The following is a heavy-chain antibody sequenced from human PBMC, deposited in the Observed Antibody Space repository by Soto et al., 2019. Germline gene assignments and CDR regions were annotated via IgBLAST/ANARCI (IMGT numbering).Heavy chain of an antibody. CDR1: GGSFSGYY. Sequence: TLSLTCAVYGGSFSGYYWSWIRQPPGKGLEWIGEINHSGSTNYNPSLKSRVTISVDMSKKQFYLKVSSVIAADTAVYYCARDRYGNYYHYGMDVWGQGTTVTVSS. CDR2: INHSGST. D-gene: IGHD5-18*01. CDR3: ARDRYGNYYHYGMDV. V-gene: IGHV4-34*01. J-gene: IGHJ6*02.